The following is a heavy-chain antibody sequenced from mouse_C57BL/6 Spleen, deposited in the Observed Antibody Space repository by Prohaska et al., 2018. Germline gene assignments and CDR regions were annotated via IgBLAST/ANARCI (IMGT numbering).Heavy chain of an antibody. J-gene: IGHJ4*01. Sequence: DVQLQESGPGLVKPSQSLSLTCSVTGYSITSGYYWNWIRQFPGNKLEWMGYISYDGSNNYNPSLKNRISITRDTSKNQFFLKLNSVTTEDTATYYCGRDGRLYAMDYWGQGTSVTVSS. CDR2: ISYDGSN. CDR1: GYSITSGYY. CDR3: GRDGRLYAMDY. D-gene: IGHD2-12*01. V-gene: IGHV3-6*01.